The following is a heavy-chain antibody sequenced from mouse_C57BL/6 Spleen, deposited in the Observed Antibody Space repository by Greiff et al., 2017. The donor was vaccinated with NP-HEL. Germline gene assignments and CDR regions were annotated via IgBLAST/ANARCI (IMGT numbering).Heavy chain of an antibody. V-gene: IGHV5-4*01. J-gene: IGHJ2*01. CDR3: ARDAYYSNYPYFDY. CDR2: ISDGGSYT. D-gene: IGHD2-5*01. Sequence: EVQGVESGGGLVKPGGSLKLSCAASGFTFSSYAMSWVRQTPEKRLEWVATISDGGSYTYYPDNVKGRFTISRDNAKNNLYLQMSHLKSEDTAMYYCARDAYYSNYPYFDYWGQGTTLTVSS. CDR1: GFTFSSYA.